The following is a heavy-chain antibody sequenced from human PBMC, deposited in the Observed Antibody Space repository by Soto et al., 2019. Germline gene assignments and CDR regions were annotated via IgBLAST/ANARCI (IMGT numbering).Heavy chain of an antibody. CDR2: IIPILGIA. CDR1: GGTFSSYT. J-gene: IGHJ4*02. D-gene: IGHD4-17*01. CDR3: ARSGTTTLTTLDFDY. Sequence: QVQLVQSGAEVKKPGSSVKVSCKASGGTFSSYTISWVRQAPGQGLEWMGRIIPILGIANYVQKFQGRVTITADTSTSTAYMELSSLRSEDTVVYYCARSGTTTLTTLDFDYWGQGTLVTVSS. V-gene: IGHV1-69*02.